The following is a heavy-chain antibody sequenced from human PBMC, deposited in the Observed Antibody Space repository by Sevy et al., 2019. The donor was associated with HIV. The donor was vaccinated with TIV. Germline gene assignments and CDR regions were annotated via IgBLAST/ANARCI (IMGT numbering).Heavy chain of an antibody. D-gene: IGHD6-25*01. V-gene: IGHV1-18*01. Sequence: ASVKVSCKASGYTFTSYGIIWVRQAPGQGLEWMGWISAYNGNTNYAQKLQGRVTMTTDTSTSTAYMELRSLRSDDTAVYYCARAAYGYFDYGMDVWGQGTTVTVSS. CDR2: ISAYNGNT. CDR3: ARAAYGYFDYGMDV. CDR1: GYTFTSYG. J-gene: IGHJ6*02.